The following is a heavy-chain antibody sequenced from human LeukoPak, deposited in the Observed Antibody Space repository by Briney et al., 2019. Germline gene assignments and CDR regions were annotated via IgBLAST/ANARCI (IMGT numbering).Heavy chain of an antibody. CDR3: ARDSDFWSGYYMGYGMDV. V-gene: IGHV1-18*01. J-gene: IGHJ6*02. Sequence: GASVKVSCKASGYTFTSYGISWVRQAPGQGLEWMGWISAYNGNTNYAQKLQGRVTMTTDTSTSTAYMELRSLRSDDTAVYYCARDSDFWSGYYMGYGMDVWGQGTTVTVSS. CDR2: ISAYNGNT. D-gene: IGHD3-3*01. CDR1: GYTFTSYG.